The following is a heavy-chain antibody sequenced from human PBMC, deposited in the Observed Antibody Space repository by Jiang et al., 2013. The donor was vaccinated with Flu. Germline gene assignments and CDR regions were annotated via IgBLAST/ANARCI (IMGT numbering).Heavy chain of an antibody. D-gene: IGHD2-2*01. Sequence: LLKPSETLSLTCTVSGGSISSYYWSWIRQPPGKGLEWIGYIYYSGSTNYNPSLKSRVTISVDTSKNQFSLKPSSVTAADTAVYYCARGVCSSTSCPSGGSAFDIWGQGTMVTVSS. CDR3: ARGVCSSTSCPSGGSAFDI. CDR1: GGSISSYY. CDR2: IYYSGST. V-gene: IGHV4-59*01. J-gene: IGHJ3*02.